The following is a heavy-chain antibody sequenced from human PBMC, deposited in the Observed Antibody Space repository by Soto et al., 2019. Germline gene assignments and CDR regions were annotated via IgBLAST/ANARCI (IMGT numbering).Heavy chain of an antibody. CDR2: IIPIFGTA. V-gene: IGHV1-69*13. Sequence: SVKVSCKASGGTFSSYAISWVRQAPGQGLEWMGGIIPIFGTANYAQKFQGRVTITADESTSTAYMELSSLRSEDTAVYYFARIFSYYYGSGSYSYYYGMDVWGQGTTVTVSS. J-gene: IGHJ6*02. D-gene: IGHD3-10*01. CDR3: ARIFSYYYGSGSYSYYYGMDV. CDR1: GGTFSSYA.